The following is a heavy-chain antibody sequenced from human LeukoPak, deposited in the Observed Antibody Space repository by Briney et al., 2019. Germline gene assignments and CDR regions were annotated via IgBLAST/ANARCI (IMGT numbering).Heavy chain of an antibody. V-gene: IGHV3-33*01. Sequence: PGRSLRLSCAASGFTFGHYGMHWFRQAPGKGLEWVAVIWHDGATIHYLDSVKGRFTISRDNSKNTLSLQMNSLRAEDTAVYYCATGAGYAEYWGQGTLVTVSS. CDR1: GFTFGHYG. J-gene: IGHJ4*02. CDR3: ATGAGYAEY. CDR2: IWHDGATI. D-gene: IGHD3-9*01.